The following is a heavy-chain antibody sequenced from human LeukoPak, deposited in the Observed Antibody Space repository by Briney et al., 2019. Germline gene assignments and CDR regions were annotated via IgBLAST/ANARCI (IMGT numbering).Heavy chain of an antibody. J-gene: IGHJ4*02. D-gene: IGHD5-12*01. CDR2: ISSSGSTI. V-gene: IGHV3-48*01. CDR3: ARGPSGYHNT. CDR1: GFTFSSYA. Sequence: GGSLRLSCAASGFTFSSYAMNWVRQAPGKGLEWVSYISSSGSTIYYADSVKGRFTISRDNSKNTLYLQMNSLRAEDTAVYYCARGPSGYHNTGGQGTLVTVSS.